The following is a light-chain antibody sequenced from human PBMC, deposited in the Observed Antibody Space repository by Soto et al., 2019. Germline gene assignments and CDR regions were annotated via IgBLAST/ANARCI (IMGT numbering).Light chain of an antibody. Sequence: QSALTQPPSASGSPGQSVTISCTGTSSDVGGYNYVSWYQQHPGKAPKLMIYEASKRPSGVPDRFSGAKSGNTASLTVSGLQAEDEDDYYCSSYAGSSSLGVFGTGTKLTVL. CDR1: SSDVGGYNY. J-gene: IGLJ1*01. V-gene: IGLV2-8*01. CDR2: EAS. CDR3: SSYAGSSSLGV.